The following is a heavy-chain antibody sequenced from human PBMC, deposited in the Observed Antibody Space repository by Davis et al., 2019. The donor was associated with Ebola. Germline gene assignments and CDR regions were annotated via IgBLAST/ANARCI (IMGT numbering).Heavy chain of an antibody. D-gene: IGHD6-13*01. CDR3: ARGVAAADYYFDY. V-gene: IGHV1-2*02. J-gene: IGHJ4*02. CDR1: GYTFTGYY. CDR2: MNPNSGGT. Sequence: AASVKVSCKASGYTFTGYYMHWVRQAPGQGLEWMGWMNPNSGGTNYAQKFQGRVTMTRDTSISTAYMELSSLRSEDTAVYYCARGVAAADYYFDYWGQGTLVTVSS.